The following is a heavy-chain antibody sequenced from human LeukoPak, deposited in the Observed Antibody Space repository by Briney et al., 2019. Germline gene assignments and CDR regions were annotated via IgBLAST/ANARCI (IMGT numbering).Heavy chain of an antibody. CDR1: GFTFEDYA. CDR3: ARDSLPPLYSSSWPTNFDY. D-gene: IGHD6-13*01. Sequence: GGSLRLSCAASGFTFEDYAMYWVRQGPGKGLEWVSGISWNRGSIGYADSVKGRFTISRDNAKNSLYLQMNSLRAKDTAVYYCARDSLPPLYSSSWPTNFDYWGQGTLVTVSS. CDR2: ISWNRGSI. V-gene: IGHV3-9*01. J-gene: IGHJ4*02.